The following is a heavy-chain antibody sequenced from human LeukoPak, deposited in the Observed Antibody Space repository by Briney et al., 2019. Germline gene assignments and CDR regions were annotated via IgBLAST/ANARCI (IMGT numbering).Heavy chain of an antibody. V-gene: IGHV4-30-4*01. CDR2: IYYSGRT. CDR1: GGSISSGDYY. Sequence: PSETPSLTCTVPGGSISSGDYYWSWVRQPPGKGLGWLGYIYYSGRTYYHPSLKSRVTISVDTSKNQFSLKLSYVTDADAAVYDCARERFGELLIDYWGQGTLVTVSS. CDR3: ARERFGELLIDY. D-gene: IGHD3-10*01. J-gene: IGHJ4*02.